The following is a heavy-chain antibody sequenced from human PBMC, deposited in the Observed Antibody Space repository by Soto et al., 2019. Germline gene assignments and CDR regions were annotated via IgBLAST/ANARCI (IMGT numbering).Heavy chain of an antibody. Sequence: GGSLRLSCAASGFSFSSYGMHWVRQAPGKGLEWVAVIWYDGSNKDYADSVKGRFTISRDKSKNTLYLQMNSLTDEDTAVYYCARDLGWAFDSWGQGTLVTVSS. CDR1: GFSFSSYG. J-gene: IGHJ4*02. V-gene: IGHV3-33*01. CDR3: ARDLGWAFDS. CDR2: IWYDGSNK. D-gene: IGHD6-19*01.